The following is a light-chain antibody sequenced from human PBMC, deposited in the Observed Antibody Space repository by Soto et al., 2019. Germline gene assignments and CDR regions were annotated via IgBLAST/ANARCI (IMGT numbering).Light chain of an antibody. CDR2: KVS. J-gene: IGKJ2*01. CDR3: IQGKHLLPYT. CDR1: QSLAYSDGNTY. Sequence: DVVMTQSPLSLPVTLGQPASISCRSSQSLAYSDGNTYLNWCQQRPGQSTRRLIYKVSNRDSGGLDRFSGSGSGGNLYMKISSVEAEDVGVYYCIQGKHLLPYTFAQGTKLELK. V-gene: IGKV2-30*01.